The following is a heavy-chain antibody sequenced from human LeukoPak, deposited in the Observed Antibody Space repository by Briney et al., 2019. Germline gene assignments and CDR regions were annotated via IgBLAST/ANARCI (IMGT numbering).Heavy chain of an antibody. D-gene: IGHD3-3*01. CDR3: ASRDVLRFLEWHPLQAFDI. CDR2: FDPEDGET. V-gene: IGHV1-24*01. J-gene: IGHJ3*02. Sequence: ASVKVSCKVTGYTLTELYMHWVRQAPGKGLEWMGGFDPEDGETIYAQKFQGRVTMTEDTSTDTAYMELSSLRSEDTAVYYCASRDVLRFLEWHPLQAFDIWGQGTMVTVSS. CDR1: GYTLTELY.